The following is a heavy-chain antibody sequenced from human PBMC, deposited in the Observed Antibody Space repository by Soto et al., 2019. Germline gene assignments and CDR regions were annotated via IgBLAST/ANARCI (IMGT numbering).Heavy chain of an antibody. J-gene: IGHJ3*02. V-gene: IGHV3-7*01. D-gene: IGHD6-13*01. CDR3: ARVLLGNWIAAEVYAFDI. CDR2: IKQDGSEK. CDR1: GFTFSSYW. Sequence: GGSLRLSCAASGFTFSSYWMSWVRQAPGKGLEWVANIKQDGSEKYYVDSVKGRFTISRDNAKNSLYLQMNSLRAEDTAVYYCARVLLGNWIAAEVYAFDIWGQGTMVTVSS.